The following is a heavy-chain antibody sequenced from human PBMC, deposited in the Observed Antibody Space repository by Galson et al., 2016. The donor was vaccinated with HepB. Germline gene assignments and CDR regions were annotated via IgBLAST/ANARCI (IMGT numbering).Heavy chain of an antibody. J-gene: IGHJ4*02. CDR1: GASISSSSYF. D-gene: IGHD3-22*01. V-gene: IGHV4-39*07. Sequence: CTVSGASISSSSYFWGWIRQTPGKGLDWIGSIYYSGTTYYNPSLKSRALISVDTSKNQFSLKLTSVTAADTAVYYCARTGQTWLLFDYWGQGALVTVSS. CDR3: ARTGQTWLLFDY. CDR2: IYYSGTT.